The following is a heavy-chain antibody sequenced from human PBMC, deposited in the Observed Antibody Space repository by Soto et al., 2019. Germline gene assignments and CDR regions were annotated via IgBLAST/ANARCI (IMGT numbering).Heavy chain of an antibody. CDR2: VSIYHDYT. D-gene: IGHD3-10*01. V-gene: IGHV1-18*01. J-gene: IGHJ4*02. CDR3: ARDFMAERPLGRYYSPSDH. Sequence: QVQLVQSGGEVKKPGASVNVSCRASGYTFKKYGISWVRQAPGQGLEWMGRVSIYHDYTNYAQKFQDRVTLSTDTSTSTAYMELRSLRSDDTAVYYCARDFMAERPLGRYYSPSDHWGQGTLVTVSS. CDR1: GYTFKKYG.